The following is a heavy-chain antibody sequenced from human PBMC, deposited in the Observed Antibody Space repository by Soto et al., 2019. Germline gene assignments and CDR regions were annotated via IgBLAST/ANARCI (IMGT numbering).Heavy chain of an antibody. CDR1: GFTFSNYA. CDR2: ISGSGGST. D-gene: IGHD2-15*01. Sequence: EVQLLEYGGGLVQPGGSLRLSCAASGFTFSNYAMSWVRQAPGKGLEWVSAISGSGGSTYYADSVKGRVTISRDSSKNTLYLHMNSLRAEDTAVYYCAKGGGSCCFDCWGQGTLVTVSS. V-gene: IGHV3-23*01. CDR3: AKGGGSCCFDC. J-gene: IGHJ4*02.